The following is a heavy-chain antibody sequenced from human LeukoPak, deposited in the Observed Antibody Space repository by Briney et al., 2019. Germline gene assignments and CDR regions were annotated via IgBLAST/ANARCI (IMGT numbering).Heavy chain of an antibody. CDR2: INHSGST. Sequence: SETLSLTCAVYGGSFSGYYWSWIRQPPGKGLEWIGEINHSGSTNYNLSLKSRVTISVDTSKNQFSLKLSSVTAADTAVYYCAPLWASSSSWGQGTLVTVSS. CDR3: APLWASSSS. V-gene: IGHV4-34*01. D-gene: IGHD1-26*01. J-gene: IGHJ4*02. CDR1: GGSFSGYY.